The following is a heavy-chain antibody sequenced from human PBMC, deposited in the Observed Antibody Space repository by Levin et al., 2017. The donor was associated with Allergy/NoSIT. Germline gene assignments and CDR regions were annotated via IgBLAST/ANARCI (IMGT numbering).Heavy chain of an antibody. V-gene: IGHV3-23*01. CDR2: ISGRGDST. CDR1: GFTFSNYA. J-gene: IGHJ4*02. CDR3: AKASPGDTGYNPLWD. Sequence: PGGSLRLSCAASGFTFSNYAMNWVRQAPGKGLEWVSGISGRGDSTYYAHSVKARFIISRDNSKNTLYLQMNSLRAEDTAVYYCAKASPGDTGYNPLWDWGQGTLVTVSS. D-gene: IGHD3-9*01.